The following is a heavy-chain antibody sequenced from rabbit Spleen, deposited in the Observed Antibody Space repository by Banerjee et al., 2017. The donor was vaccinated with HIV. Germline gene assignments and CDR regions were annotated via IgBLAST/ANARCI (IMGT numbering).Heavy chain of an antibody. J-gene: IGHJ4*01. Sequence: QEQLVESGGGLVQPEGSLTLTCTASGFSFSSGYDIVWVRQAPGKGLEWIGYIDPVFGITYYANWVNGRFTISSHDAQNTLYLQLNSLTAADTATYFCARDLVAVIGWNFNLWGPGTLVTVS. D-gene: IGHD5-1*01. CDR3: ARDLVAVIGWNFNL. V-gene: IGHV1S47*01. CDR2: IDPVFGIT. CDR1: GFSFSSGYD.